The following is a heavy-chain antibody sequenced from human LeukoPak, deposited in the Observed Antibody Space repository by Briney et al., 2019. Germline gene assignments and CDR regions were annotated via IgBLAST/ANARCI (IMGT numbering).Heavy chain of an antibody. Sequence: GGSLRLSCAASGFTFSSYAMSWVRQAPGKGLEWVSAISGSGGSTYYADSVKGRFTISRDNSKNTLYLQMNSLRAEDTAVYYCAKDGRKPTYYYYGMDVWGQGTTDTVSS. V-gene: IGHV3-23*01. CDR1: GFTFSSYA. D-gene: IGHD1-26*01. J-gene: IGHJ6*02. CDR3: AKDGRKPTYYYYGMDV. CDR2: ISGSGGST.